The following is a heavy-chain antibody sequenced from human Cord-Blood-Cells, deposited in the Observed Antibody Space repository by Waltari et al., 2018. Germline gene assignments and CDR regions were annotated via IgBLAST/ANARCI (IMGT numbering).Heavy chain of an antibody. V-gene: IGHV3-66*01. CDR3: ARDGYYDFWSGYYDY. D-gene: IGHD3-3*01. CDR1: GFTVSSNY. Sequence: EVQLVESGGGLVQPGGSLRLSCAASGFTVSSNYMSWVRQAPGKGLGCVSVIYRGGSTYSADSGKGRFTISRDNSKNTLYLQMNSLRAEDTAVYYCARDGYYDFWSGYYDYWGQGTLVTVSS. J-gene: IGHJ4*02. CDR2: IYRGGST.